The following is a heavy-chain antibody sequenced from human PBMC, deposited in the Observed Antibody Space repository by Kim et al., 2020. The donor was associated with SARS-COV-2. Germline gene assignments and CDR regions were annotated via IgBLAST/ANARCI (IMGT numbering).Heavy chain of an antibody. J-gene: IGHJ4*02. D-gene: IGHD3-16*02. CDR1: GFTFSSYA. CDR2: ISGSGGST. V-gene: IGHV3-23*01. Sequence: GGSLRLSCAASGFTFSSYAMSWVRQAPGKGLEWVSAISGSGGSTYYADSVKGRFTISRDNSKNTLYLQMNSLRAEDTAVYYCALQYYDYVWGSYRPYYFDSWGQGTLVTVSS. CDR3: ALQYYDYVWGSYRPYYFDS.